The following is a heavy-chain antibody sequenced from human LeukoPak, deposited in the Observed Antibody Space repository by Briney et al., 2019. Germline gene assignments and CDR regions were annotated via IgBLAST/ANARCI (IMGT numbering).Heavy chain of an antibody. Sequence: PGGSLRLSCAASGFTFSSYGMHWVRQAPGKGLEWVAVIWYDGSKKYYADSVKGRFTISRDNSKNTLYLQMNSLRAEDTAVYYCARGGGAVAGNFDYWGQGTLVTVSS. CDR1: GFTFSSYG. J-gene: IGHJ4*02. D-gene: IGHD6-19*01. CDR2: IWYDGSKK. V-gene: IGHV3-33*01. CDR3: ARGGGAVAGNFDY.